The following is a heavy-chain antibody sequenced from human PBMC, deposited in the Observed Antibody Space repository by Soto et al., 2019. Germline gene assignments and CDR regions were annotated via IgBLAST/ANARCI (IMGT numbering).Heavy chain of an antibody. CDR1: GFTFSSYA. CDR2: ISYDGSNK. J-gene: IGHJ6*01. V-gene: IGHV3-30-3*01. Sequence: QVQLVESGGGVVQPGRSLRLSCAASGFTFSSYAMHWVRQAPGKGLEWVAVISYDGSNKYYADSVKGRFTISRDNSKNTLYLQMNSLRAEDKAVYYCARERGIVGATKRGDYYYYYGMDVW. CDR3: ARERGIVGATKRGDYYYYYGMDV. D-gene: IGHD1-26*01.